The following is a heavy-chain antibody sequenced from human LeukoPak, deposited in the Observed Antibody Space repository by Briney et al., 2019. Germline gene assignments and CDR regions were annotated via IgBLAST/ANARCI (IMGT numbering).Heavy chain of an antibody. V-gene: IGHV3-53*01. D-gene: IGHD3-22*01. J-gene: IGHJ4*02. CDR3: ARDFLRSSGYY. Sequence: PGGSLRLSCAASGFTVSNNYMSWVRQAPGKGLEWVSVIYSGGSIYYADSVKGRLTISRDNSKTTLYLQRNSLRVEDTAVYYCARDFLRSSGYYWGQGTLVT. CDR2: IYSGGSI. CDR1: GFTVSNNY.